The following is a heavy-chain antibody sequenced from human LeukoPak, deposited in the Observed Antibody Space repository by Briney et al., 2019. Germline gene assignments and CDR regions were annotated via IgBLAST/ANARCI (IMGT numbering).Heavy chain of an antibody. CDR1: GGSFSGYY. CDR2: IYHSGST. V-gene: IGHV4-34*01. Sequence: PSETLSLTCAVYGGSFSGYYWSWIRQPPGKGLEWIGDIYHSGSTNYNPSLKSRVTISVDKSRNQFSLKLSSVTAADTAVYYCARASRDVYNSYFDYWGQGTLVTVSS. J-gene: IGHJ4*02. D-gene: IGHD5-24*01. CDR3: ARASRDVYNSYFDY.